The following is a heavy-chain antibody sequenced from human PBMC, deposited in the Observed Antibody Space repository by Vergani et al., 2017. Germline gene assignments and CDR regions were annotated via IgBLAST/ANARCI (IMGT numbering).Heavy chain of an antibody. Sequence: QVQLVESGGGVVQPGRSLRLSCAASGFTFSSYCMHWVRQAPGKGLEWVAVISYDGSNKYYADSVKGRFTISRDNSKNTLYLLMNSLRAEDTAVYYCAKGDGYNFWTFDYWGQGTLVTVSS. D-gene: IGHD5-24*01. J-gene: IGHJ4*02. CDR3: AKGDGYNFWTFDY. CDR1: GFTFSSYC. V-gene: IGHV3-30*18. CDR2: ISYDGSNK.